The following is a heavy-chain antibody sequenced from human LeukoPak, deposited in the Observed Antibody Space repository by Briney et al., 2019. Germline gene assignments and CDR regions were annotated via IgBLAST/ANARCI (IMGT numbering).Heavy chain of an antibody. D-gene: IGHD1-7*01. CDR3: ARDHKLEILYYYYGMDV. J-gene: IGHJ6*02. CDR1: GFTFSSFS. V-gene: IGHV3-30*01. Sequence: GGSLRLFCAASGFTFSSFSMHLVRQAPGKGLELVAVISYDGRNKYFADSVKGRFTISRDNSKNTLYLQMNSLRAEDTAVYYCARDHKLEILYYYYGMDVWGQGTTVTVSS. CDR2: ISYDGRNK.